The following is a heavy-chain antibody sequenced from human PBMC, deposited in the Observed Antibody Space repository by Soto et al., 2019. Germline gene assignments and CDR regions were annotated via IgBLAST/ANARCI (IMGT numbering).Heavy chain of an antibody. V-gene: IGHV3-33*08. Sequence: GGSLRLSCAASGFSFSDYGMHWVRQAPGKGLEWVALIWYDGSNKYYADSVKGRFTISRDNSKTTLYLQMNSLSAEDTAVYYCARDGITMVRGVSSYYYGMDVWGQGTTVTVSS. CDR3: ARDGITMVRGVSSYYYGMDV. CDR1: GFSFSDYG. J-gene: IGHJ6*02. D-gene: IGHD3-10*01. CDR2: IWYDGSNK.